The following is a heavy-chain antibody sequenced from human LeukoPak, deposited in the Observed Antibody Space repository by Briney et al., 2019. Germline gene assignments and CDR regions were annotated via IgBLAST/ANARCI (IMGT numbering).Heavy chain of an antibody. D-gene: IGHD3-10*01. V-gene: IGHV4-59*01. CDR1: GDSITDYY. CDR3: ARDRVSGYNYMDV. CDR2: IYYSGST. Sequence: SETLSLTCTVSGDSITDYYWSWIRQPPGKGLEWIGYIYYSGSTNYNPSLRSRVTISVDTSKNQFSLKLSSVTAADTAVYYCARDRVSGYNYMDVWGKGTTVTVSS. J-gene: IGHJ6*03.